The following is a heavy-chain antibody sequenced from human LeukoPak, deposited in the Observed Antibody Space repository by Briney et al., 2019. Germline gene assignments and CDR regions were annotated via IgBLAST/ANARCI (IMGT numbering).Heavy chain of an antibody. Sequence: ASVKVSRKASGYTFTSYGISWVRQAPGQGLEWLGWISAYNGNTNYAQKLQGRVTMTTDTSTSTAYMELRSLRSDDTAVYYCARLVPTYYYDSSGYYRRHEFDYWGQGTLVTVSS. V-gene: IGHV1-18*01. CDR1: GYTFTSYG. D-gene: IGHD3-22*01. J-gene: IGHJ4*02. CDR2: ISAYNGNT. CDR3: ARLVPTYYYDSSGYYRRHEFDY.